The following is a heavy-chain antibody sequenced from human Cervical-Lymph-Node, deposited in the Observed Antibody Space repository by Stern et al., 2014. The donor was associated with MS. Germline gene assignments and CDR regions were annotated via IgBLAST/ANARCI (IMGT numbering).Heavy chain of an antibody. D-gene: IGHD2-15*01. CDR1: GYTFTSYG. Sequence: QVQLVQSGAEVKTPGASVKVSCKASGYTFTSYGISWVRQAPGQGLDWMGWISADNGNPNYAQKLHGRVTMTTDKSASTAYMELRSLRSDDTAVYYCARGLLGSENAFDIWGQGTMVTVSS. V-gene: IGHV1-18*01. J-gene: IGHJ3*02. CDR3: ARGLLGSENAFDI. CDR2: ISADNGNP.